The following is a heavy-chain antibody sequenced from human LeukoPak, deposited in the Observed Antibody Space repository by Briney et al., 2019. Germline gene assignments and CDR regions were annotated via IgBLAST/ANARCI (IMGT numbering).Heavy chain of an antibody. CDR2: VNRDGSET. CDR3: ARNNGMDV. V-gene: IGHV3-7*03. Sequence: GGSLRLSCAASGFALSSHWMTWVRQVPGRGPEWVANVNRDGSETYYLDSVRGRFTISKDNAKNSLYLQMNSLRAEDTALYHCARNNGMDVWGQGTTVIVSS. CDR1: GFALSSHW. J-gene: IGHJ6*02.